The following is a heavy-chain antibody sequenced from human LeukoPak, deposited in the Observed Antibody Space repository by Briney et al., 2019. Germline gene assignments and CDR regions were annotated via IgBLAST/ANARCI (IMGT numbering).Heavy chain of an antibody. CDR2: INPNSGGT. J-gene: IGHJ4*02. V-gene: IGHV1-2*02. CDR1: GYTFTGYY. D-gene: IGHD3-16*02. Sequence: ASVKVSCKASGYTFTGYYMHWVRQAPGQGLEWMGWINPNSGGTNYAQKSQGRVTMTRDTSISTAYMELSRLRSDDTAVYYCAREYYDYVWGSYRYTVYYFDYWGQGTLVTVSS. CDR3: AREYYDYVWGSYRYTVYYFDY.